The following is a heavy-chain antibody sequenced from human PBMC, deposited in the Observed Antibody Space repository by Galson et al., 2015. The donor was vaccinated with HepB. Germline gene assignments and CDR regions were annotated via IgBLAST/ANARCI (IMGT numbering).Heavy chain of an antibody. CDR2: ISYDGVIK. J-gene: IGHJ3*02. V-gene: IGHV3-30*03. D-gene: IGHD5-24*01. Sequence: SLRLSCAASGFTFSAYNTHWVRQSPGKGLDWVALISYDGVIKYYADSVKGRFTISRDNTKNTLYLQMNSLRPEDTAVYYCARDLGDGYNWRALDIWGQGTMVTVFS. CDR3: ARDLGDGYNWRALDI. CDR1: GFTFSAYN.